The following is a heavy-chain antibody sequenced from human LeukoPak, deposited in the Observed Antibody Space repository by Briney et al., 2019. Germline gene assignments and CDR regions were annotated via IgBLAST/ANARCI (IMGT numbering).Heavy chain of an antibody. CDR2: FDPENGDT. J-gene: IGHJ4*02. CDR1: GKTLTELS. Sequence: GASVKVSCKVSGKTLTELSIHWVRQATGKGPEWMGGFDPENGDTIYAKNFEGRVTMTEDTSIDTAYMELSSLRSEDTAVYYCARDVGEYCSSTNCYASHYWGQGTLVTVSS. CDR3: ARDVGEYCSSTNCYASHY. V-gene: IGHV1-24*01. D-gene: IGHD2-2*01.